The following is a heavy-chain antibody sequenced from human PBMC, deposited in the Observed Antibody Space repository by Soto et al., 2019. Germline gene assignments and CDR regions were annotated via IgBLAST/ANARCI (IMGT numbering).Heavy chain of an antibody. Sequence: QIQLVQSGAEVKKPGSSVKVSCKASGGTFSSYTITWVRHAPGQGLEWMGRITPILGTTNYAQTFQDRVTITADKVTAYMELSSLRSEDTAVYYCASSIGGSVSYYNTYYYYGMDVWGQGTTVTVSS. CDR2: ITPILGTT. CDR1: GGTFSSYT. V-gene: IGHV1-69*08. D-gene: IGHD3-10*01. J-gene: IGHJ6*02. CDR3: ASSIGGSVSYYNTYYYYGMDV.